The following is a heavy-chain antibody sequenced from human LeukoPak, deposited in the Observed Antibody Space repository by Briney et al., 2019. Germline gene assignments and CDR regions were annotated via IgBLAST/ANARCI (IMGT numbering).Heavy chain of an antibody. V-gene: IGHV3-33*06. CDR3: AKNAAGTCMDV. CDR1: GFTFSSYG. D-gene: IGHD6-13*01. J-gene: IGHJ6*04. Sequence: PGRSLVLSCAASGFTFSSYGMHWVRQAPGKGLEGVAVIWYDGSNKYYADSVKGRFTISRDNSKNTLYLQMNNLRAEDTAVYYCAKNAAGTCMDVWGKGTTVTVSS. CDR2: IWYDGSNK.